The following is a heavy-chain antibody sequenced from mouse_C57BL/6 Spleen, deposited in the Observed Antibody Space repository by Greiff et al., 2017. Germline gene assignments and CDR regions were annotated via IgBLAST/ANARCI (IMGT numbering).Heavy chain of an antibody. J-gene: IGHJ1*03. CDR3: ARSNWGWYFDV. V-gene: IGHV1-59*01. Sequence: QVQLQQPGAELVRPGTSVKLSCKASGYTFTSYWMHWVKQRPGQGLEWIGVIDPSDSYTNYNQKFKGKATLTVDPSSSTAYMQLSSLTSEDSAVYYCARSNWGWYFDVWGTGTTVTVSS. D-gene: IGHD4-1*01. CDR1: GYTFTSYW. CDR2: IDPSDSYT.